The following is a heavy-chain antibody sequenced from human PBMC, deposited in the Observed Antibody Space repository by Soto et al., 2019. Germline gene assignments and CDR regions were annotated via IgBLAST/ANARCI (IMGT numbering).Heavy chain of an antibody. Sequence: PSETLSLTCTVSGGSISSYYWSWIRQPPGKGLVWIGYIYYSGSTNYNPSLKSRVTISVDTSKNQFSLKLSSVTAADTAVYYCARVTRRSSAFDIWGQGTMVTVSS. V-gene: IGHV4-59*01. CDR1: GGSISSYY. CDR3: ARVTRRSSAFDI. D-gene: IGHD2-2*01. CDR2: IYYSGST. J-gene: IGHJ3*02.